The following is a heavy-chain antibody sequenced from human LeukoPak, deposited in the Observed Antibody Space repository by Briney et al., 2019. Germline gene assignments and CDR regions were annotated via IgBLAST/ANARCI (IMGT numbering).Heavy chain of an antibody. CDR3: ARDCGNGGIAALEVNWYFDL. Sequence: ASVKVSCKASGGTFSSYAISWVRQAPGRGFEWMGRIIPILGIANYAQKFQGRVTITADKSTSTAYMELSSLRSEDTAVYYCARDCGNGGIAALEVNWYFDLWGRGTLVTVSS. J-gene: IGHJ2*01. V-gene: IGHV1-69*04. D-gene: IGHD6-13*01. CDR1: GGTFSSYA. CDR2: IIPILGIA.